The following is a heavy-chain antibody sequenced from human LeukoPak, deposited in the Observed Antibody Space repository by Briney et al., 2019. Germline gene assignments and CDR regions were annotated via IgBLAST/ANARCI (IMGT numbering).Heavy chain of an antibody. CDR1: GGSFSGYY. CDR2: INHSGST. V-gene: IGHV4-34*01. Sequence: PSETLSLTCAVYGGSFSGYYWSWIRQPPGKGPEWIGEINHSGSTNYNPSLKSRVTISVDTSKNQFSLKLSSVTAADTAVYYCARGPYYDSSGRYYFDYWGQGTLVTVSS. CDR3: ARGPYYDSSGRYYFDY. D-gene: IGHD3-22*01. J-gene: IGHJ4*02.